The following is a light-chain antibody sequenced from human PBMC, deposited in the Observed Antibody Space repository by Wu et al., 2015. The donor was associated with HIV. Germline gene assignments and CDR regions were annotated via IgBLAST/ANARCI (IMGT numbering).Light chain of an antibody. CDR2: GAS. V-gene: IGKV3-15*01. CDR3: QQYNNWPPLT. J-gene: IGKJ4*01. Sequence: EIVMTQSPATLSVSPGEGATLSCRASQSVSSNLAWYQQKPGQAPRLLIYGASTRATGVPARFSGSGSGTEFTLTISSMEPEDFAVYSCQQYNNWPPLTFGGGTKVEIK. CDR1: QSVSSN.